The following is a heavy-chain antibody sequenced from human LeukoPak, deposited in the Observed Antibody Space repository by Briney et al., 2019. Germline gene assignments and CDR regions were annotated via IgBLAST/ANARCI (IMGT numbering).Heavy chain of an antibody. CDR2: INPYSGGT. CDR3: ARDLWGSSTSRHGY. CDR1: GYTLTVYY. J-gene: IGHJ4*02. Sequence: GASVKVSCKASGYTLTVYYMHWVRQAPGQGLEWMGWINPYSGGTNLAQNFQGRVTLTRDTSLNTAYMELSRLRSDDTAVYYCARDLWGSSTSRHGYWGQGTLVTVSS. D-gene: IGHD2-2*01. V-gene: IGHV1-2*02.